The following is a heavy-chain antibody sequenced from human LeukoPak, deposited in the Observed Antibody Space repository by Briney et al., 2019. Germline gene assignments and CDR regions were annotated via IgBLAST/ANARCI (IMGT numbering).Heavy chain of an antibody. D-gene: IGHD3-22*01. CDR1: GYSISSGYY. V-gene: IGHV4-38-2*02. CDR3: ARDRGITMIVTRGYLDY. Sequence: SETESLTCSVSGYSISSGYYWGGIRQPPGKGLEWIGSIYHSGSTYYNPSLKSRVTISVDTSKNHFSLKLSSVTAADTAVYYCARDRGITMIVTRGYLDYWGQGTLVTVSS. CDR2: IYHSGST. J-gene: IGHJ4*02.